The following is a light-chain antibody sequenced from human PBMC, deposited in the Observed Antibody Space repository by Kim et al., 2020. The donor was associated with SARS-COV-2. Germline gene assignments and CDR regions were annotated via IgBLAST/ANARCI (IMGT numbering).Light chain of an antibody. Sequence: SYELTQPPSVSVAPGKTARITCGGNNIGSKSVHWYQQKPGQAPVLVIYYDSDRPSGIPERFSGSNSGNTATLTISRVEAGDEADYYFQVWDSSSDHPVFGGGTQLTVL. CDR1: NIGSKS. CDR3: QVWDSSSDHPV. V-gene: IGLV3-21*04. J-gene: IGLJ3*02. CDR2: YDS.